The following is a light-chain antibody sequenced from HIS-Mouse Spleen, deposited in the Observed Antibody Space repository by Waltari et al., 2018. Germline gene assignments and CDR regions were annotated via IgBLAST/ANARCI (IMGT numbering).Light chain of an antibody. Sequence: SYELTQPPSVSVSPGQTARITCSGHALPKQYAYWYQQKLGQAHGLVIYEDSKRPSGVPEGFTGASSGTMATLTISGAQVEDEADYYCYSTDSSGNHRVFGGGTKLTVL. J-gene: IGLJ2*01. CDR1: ALPKQY. CDR2: EDS. V-gene: IGLV3-10*01. CDR3: YSTDSSGNHRV.